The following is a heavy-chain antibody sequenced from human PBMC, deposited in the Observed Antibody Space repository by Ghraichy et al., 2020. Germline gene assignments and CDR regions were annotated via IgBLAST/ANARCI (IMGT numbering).Heavy chain of an antibody. J-gene: IGHJ4*02. CDR3: ARGARNYDILSGFGY. CDR2: INIGTVNT. D-gene: IGHD3-9*01. Sequence: ASVKVSCKASGYSFTSYGIHWMRQAPGQRLEWMGWINIGTVNTKYSQKFQGRVTFTRDTSASTAYMELSSLRSEDTAVYYCARGARNYDILSGFGYWGQGTLVTVSS. V-gene: IGHV1-3*04. CDR1: GYSFTSYG.